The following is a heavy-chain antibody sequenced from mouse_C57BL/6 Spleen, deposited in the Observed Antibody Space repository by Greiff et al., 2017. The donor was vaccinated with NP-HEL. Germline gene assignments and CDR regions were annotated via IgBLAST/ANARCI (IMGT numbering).Heavy chain of an antibody. V-gene: IGHV5-4*01. CDR3: ARDDYGSSSYWYFDV. D-gene: IGHD1-1*01. Sequence: EVKVVESGGGLVKPGGSLKLSCAASGFTFSSYAMSWVRQTPEQRLEWVATISAGGSYTYYPDNVKGRFTISRDNAKNNLYLQMSHLKSEDTAMYYCARDDYGSSSYWYFDVWGTGTTVTVSS. CDR1: GFTFSSYA. J-gene: IGHJ1*03. CDR2: ISAGGSYT.